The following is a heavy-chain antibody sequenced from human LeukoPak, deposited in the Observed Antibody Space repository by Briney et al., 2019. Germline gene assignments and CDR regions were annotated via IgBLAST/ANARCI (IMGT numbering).Heavy chain of an antibody. Sequence: GGSLRLSCAASGFTFSSYGMDWVRQAPGKGLEWVAVISYDGSNKYYADSVKGRFTISRDNSKNTLYLQMNSLRAEDTAVYYCARGPTYYYDSSGEYFQQWGQGTLVTVSS. D-gene: IGHD3-22*01. CDR1: GFTFSSYG. J-gene: IGHJ1*01. CDR3: ARGPTYYYDSSGEYFQQ. CDR2: ISYDGSNK. V-gene: IGHV3-30*03.